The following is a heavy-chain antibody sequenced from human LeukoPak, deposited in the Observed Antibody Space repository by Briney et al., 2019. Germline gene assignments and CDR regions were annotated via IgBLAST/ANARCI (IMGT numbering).Heavy chain of an antibody. J-gene: IGHJ6*02. CDR2: ISYDGSNK. V-gene: IGHV3-30-3*01. CDR1: GFTFSSYA. Sequence: PGRSLRLSCAASGFTFSSYAMHWVRQAPGKGLEWVAVISYDGSNKYYADSVKGRFTISRDNSKNTLYLQMNSLRAEDMAVYYCAREPHYYGMDVWGQGTTVTVSS. CDR3: AREPHYYGMDV.